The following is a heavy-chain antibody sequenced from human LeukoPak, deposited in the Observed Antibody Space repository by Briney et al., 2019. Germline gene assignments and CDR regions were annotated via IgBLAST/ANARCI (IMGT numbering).Heavy chain of an antibody. Sequence: SETLSLTCTVSGGSISSYYWSWIRQPPGKGQGWIGYIYYSGSTNYNPSLKSRVTISVDTSTNPFSLKLSSVTAADTAVYYCASVRSDCSGGSCYSVAFYIWGQGTMVTVSS. V-gene: IGHV4-59*01. CDR1: GGSISSYY. CDR2: IYYSGST. CDR3: ASVRSDCSGGSCYSVAFYI. J-gene: IGHJ3*02. D-gene: IGHD2-15*01.